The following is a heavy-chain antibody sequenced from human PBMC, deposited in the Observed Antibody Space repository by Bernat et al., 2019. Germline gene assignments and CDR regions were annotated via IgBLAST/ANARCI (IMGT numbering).Heavy chain of an antibody. V-gene: IGHV3-23*01. J-gene: IGHJ4*02. Sequence: EVQLLESGGGLVQPGGSLRLFCAASGFTFNIYAMRWVRQAPGRGLEWVSAINGRGGGTLYTASVWGRFTSSRDNSKNTLYLQMNSLRAEDTAVYYCAKERGYSYGSLNGYFDYWGQGTLVTVSS. D-gene: IGHD5-18*01. CDR2: INGRGGGT. CDR3: AKERGYSYGSLNGYFDY. CDR1: GFTFNIYA.